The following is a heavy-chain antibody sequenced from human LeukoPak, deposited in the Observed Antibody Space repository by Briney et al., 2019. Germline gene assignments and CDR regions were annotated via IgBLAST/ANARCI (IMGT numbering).Heavy chain of an antibody. CDR1: GFTFSSYA. CDR2: ISGSGGST. CDR3: AKDNYGSGSYYGFGY. D-gene: IGHD3-10*01. V-gene: IGHV3-23*01. J-gene: IGHJ4*02. Sequence: PGGSLRLSCAASGFTFSSYAMSWVRQAPGKGLEWVSAISGSGGSTYYADSVKGRFTISGDNSKNTLYLQMNSLRAEDTAVYYCAKDNYGSGSYYGFGYWGQGTLVTVSS.